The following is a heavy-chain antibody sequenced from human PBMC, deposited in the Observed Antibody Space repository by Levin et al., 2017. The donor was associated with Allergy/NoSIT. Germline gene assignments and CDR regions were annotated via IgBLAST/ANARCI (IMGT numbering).Heavy chain of an antibody. CDR3: AKIDPHSGYGMNV. Sequence: GESLKISCQGSGYSFISYWIAWVRQMPGKGLEWMGSVYPADSDATYNPSFLGQVSLSVDKSLKSAYLQWSRLKPSDTAMYYCAKIDPHSGYGMNVWGQGTTVTVSS. CDR1: GYSFISYW. V-gene: IGHV5-51*01. CDR2: VYPADSDA. D-gene: IGHD2-15*01. J-gene: IGHJ6*02.